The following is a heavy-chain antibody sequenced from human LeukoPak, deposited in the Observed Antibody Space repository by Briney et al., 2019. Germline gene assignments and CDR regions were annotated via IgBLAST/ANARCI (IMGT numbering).Heavy chain of an antibody. CDR1: GYTFTTYG. J-gene: IGHJ4*02. D-gene: IGHD1-1*01. CDR2: ISSYNCNT. V-gene: IGHV1-18*04. Sequence: ASVKVSCKTSGYTFTTYGITWVRQAPGQGLEWMGWISSYNCNTAYAQKFQGRVTVPTDTSTRTASMDLRSLRSDDTAVYYCAIVDTTVGFDYWGQGTLVTVSS. CDR3: AIVDTTVGFDY.